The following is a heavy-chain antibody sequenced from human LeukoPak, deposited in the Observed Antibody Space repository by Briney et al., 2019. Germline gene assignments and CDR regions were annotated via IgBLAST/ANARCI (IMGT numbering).Heavy chain of an antibody. CDR2: INPSGRST. J-gene: IGHJ4*02. CDR1: GVTFTRFV. Sequence: ASVKVSCKASGVTFTRFVMHWVRQAPGQGLEWMGIINPSGRSTDYAQRFQGRVTVTRDTSTSTVYMELRSLRAQDTAVYYCARAHRDNVWGSLDYWGQGTLVIVSS. CDR3: ARAHRDNVWGSLDY. V-gene: IGHV1-46*01. D-gene: IGHD3-16*01.